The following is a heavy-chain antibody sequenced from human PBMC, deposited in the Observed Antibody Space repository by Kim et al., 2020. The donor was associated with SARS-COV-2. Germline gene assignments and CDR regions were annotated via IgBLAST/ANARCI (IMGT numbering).Heavy chain of an antibody. CDR3: ARGRKLRGLPFPFDY. J-gene: IGHJ4*02. V-gene: IGHV1-46*01. CDR1: GYTFTSYY. D-gene: IGHD3-10*01. Sequence: ASVKVSCKASGYTFTSYYMHWVRQAPGQGLEWMGIINPSGGSTSYAQKFQGRVTMTRDTSTSTVYMELSSLRSEDTAVYYCARGRKLRGLPFPFDYWGQGTLVTVSS. CDR2: INPSGGST.